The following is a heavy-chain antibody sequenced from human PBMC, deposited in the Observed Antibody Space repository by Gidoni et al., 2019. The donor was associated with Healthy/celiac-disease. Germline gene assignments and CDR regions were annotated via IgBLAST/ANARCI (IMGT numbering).Heavy chain of an antibody. CDR3: ATGSGDYYDSSGYALN. CDR2: IIPIFGTA. Sequence: QVQLVQSGAAVKKPGSSVKVSCKASGGTFSSYAISWVRQAPGQGLEWMGGIIPIFGTANYAQKFQGRVTITADESTSTAYMELSSLRSEDTAVYYCATGSGDYYDSSGYALNWGQGTLVTVSS. D-gene: IGHD3-22*01. CDR1: GGTFSSYA. V-gene: IGHV1-69*01. J-gene: IGHJ4*02.